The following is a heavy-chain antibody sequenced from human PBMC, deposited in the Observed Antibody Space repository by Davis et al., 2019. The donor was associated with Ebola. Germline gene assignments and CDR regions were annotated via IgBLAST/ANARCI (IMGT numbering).Heavy chain of an antibody. V-gene: IGHV1-18*01. J-gene: IGHJ3*02. CDR2: INPKRGNT. CDR3: ARLPPDHGVAFDM. CDR1: GYTFDNFG. Sequence: ASVKVSCKASGYTFDNFGISWVRQAPGQGLEWMGWINPKRGNTNYAQKFQGRVTMTTDASTATAYMELKSLTSDDTAVYYCARLPPDHGVAFDMWGQGTRVSVSS. D-gene: IGHD1-14*01.